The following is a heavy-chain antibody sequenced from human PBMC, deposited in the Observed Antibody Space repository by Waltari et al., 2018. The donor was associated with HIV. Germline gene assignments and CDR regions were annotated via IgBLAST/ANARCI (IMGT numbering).Heavy chain of an antibody. CDR1: DYFITSVYY. CDR3: ANLESNWGAFDI. J-gene: IGHJ3*02. Sequence: QVQLQESGPGLVKPSETLSLTCAVSDYFITSVYYWGWIRQAPGKGLEWIGNIYYSGSTYYNPYLKSRVTISVDTSKNHFSLKLSSLTAADTAIYYCANLESNWGAFDIWGQGTMVTVSS. V-gene: IGHV4-38-2*01. CDR2: IYYSGST. D-gene: IGHD7-27*01.